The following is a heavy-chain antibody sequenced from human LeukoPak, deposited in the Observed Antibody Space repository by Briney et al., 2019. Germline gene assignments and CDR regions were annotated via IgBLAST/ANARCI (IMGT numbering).Heavy chain of an antibody. D-gene: IGHD6-19*01. CDR2: VNPSTGSS. J-gene: IGHJ4*02. CDR3: ARDVAGSWGYFDY. V-gene: IGHV1-46*01. Sequence: ASVKVSCKASGYTFTSYNIHWVRQAPGQGLEWMGIVNPSTGSSSYAQKFQGRVSMTRDTSTSTVDMELSSLRSEDTAVFYCARDVAGSWGYFDYWVQGTLVTVSS. CDR1: GYTFTSYN.